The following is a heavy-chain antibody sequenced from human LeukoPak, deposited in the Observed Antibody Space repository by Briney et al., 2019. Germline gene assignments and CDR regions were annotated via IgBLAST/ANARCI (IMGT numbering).Heavy chain of an antibody. CDR2: ISSSSSTI. D-gene: IGHD3-22*01. CDR3: ARDLKYYDRNYYFDY. Sequence: PGGSLRLSCAASGFTFSSYSMNSVRQAPGKGLEWVSYISSSSSTIYYADSVKGRFTISRDNTKNSLYLKMNSLRAEDTAVYYCARDLKYYDRNYYFDYWGQGTLVPVSS. CDR1: GFTFSSYS. J-gene: IGHJ4*02. V-gene: IGHV3-48*04.